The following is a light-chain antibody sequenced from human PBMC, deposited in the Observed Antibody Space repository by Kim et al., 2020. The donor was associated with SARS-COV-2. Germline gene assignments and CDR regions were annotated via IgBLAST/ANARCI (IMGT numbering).Light chain of an antibody. CDR3: QAWDRTTVV. CDR1: KLGDKY. J-gene: IGLJ2*01. Sequence: VSHGQTASITCSGDKLGDKYACWYQQKPGQSPVLVIYQDSKRPSGIPERFSGSNSGNTATLTISGTQAMDEADYYCQAWDRTTVVFGGGTQLTVL. V-gene: IGLV3-1*01. CDR2: QDS.